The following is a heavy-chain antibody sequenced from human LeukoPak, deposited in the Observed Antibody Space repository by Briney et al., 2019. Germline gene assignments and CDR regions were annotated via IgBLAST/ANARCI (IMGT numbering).Heavy chain of an antibody. J-gene: IGHJ4*02. CDR1: GFPFSSYA. CDR3: VLDARLGESLR. Sequence: GGSLRLSCTGSGFPFSSYAMSWVRQAPGKGLEWVSYISARGSDTYYAGSVKGRLTTSRDNAKNTLYLEMNSLRVEDTAVYFCVLDARLGESLRWGQGTLVTVSS. D-gene: IGHD3-16*01. V-gene: IGHV3-23*01. CDR2: ISARGSDT.